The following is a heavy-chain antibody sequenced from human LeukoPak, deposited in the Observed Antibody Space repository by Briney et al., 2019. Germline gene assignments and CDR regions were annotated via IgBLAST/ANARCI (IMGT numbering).Heavy chain of an antibody. CDR1: GGSISSYY. D-gene: IGHD5-18*01. J-gene: IGHJ5*02. CDR3: ARDRDSYGYGSVENWFDP. CDR2: IYTSGST. Sequence: SETLSLTCTVSGGSISSYYWSWIRQPAGKGLEWIGRIYTSGSTNYNPSLKSRVTISVDTSKNQFSLKLSSVTAADTAVYYCARDRDSYGYGSVENWFDPWGQGTLVTVSS. V-gene: IGHV4-4*07.